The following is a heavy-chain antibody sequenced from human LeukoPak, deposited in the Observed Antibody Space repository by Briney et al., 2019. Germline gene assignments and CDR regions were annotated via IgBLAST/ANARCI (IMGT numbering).Heavy chain of an antibody. J-gene: IGHJ6*03. CDR3: ARVAVLRFLEWLSHPYYYYMDV. Sequence: SETLSLTCTVSGGSISSHYWSWIRQPPGKGLEWIGHIYYSGSTNYNPSLKSRVTISVDTSKNQFSLKLSSVTAADTAVYYCARVAVLRFLEWLSHPYYYYMDVWGKGTTVTVSS. CDR2: IYYSGST. CDR1: GGSISSHY. V-gene: IGHV4-59*11. D-gene: IGHD3-3*01.